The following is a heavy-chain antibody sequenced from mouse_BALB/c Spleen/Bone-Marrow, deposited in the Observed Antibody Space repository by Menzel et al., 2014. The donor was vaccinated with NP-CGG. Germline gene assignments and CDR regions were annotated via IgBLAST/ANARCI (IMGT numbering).Heavy chain of an antibody. CDR3: ARYSRTGATPY. J-gene: IGHJ3*01. V-gene: IGHV14-3*02. D-gene: IGHD3-1*01. Sequence: EVQLQQSGAELVKPGASVKLSCTASGFNIKDTYMHWVKQRPEQGLEWIGRIDPANGNTKYDPKFQGKATITADTSSNKAYLQLSSLTSEDTAGDYCARYSRTGATPYWGQGTLVTVSA. CDR2: IDPANGNT. CDR1: GFNIKDTY.